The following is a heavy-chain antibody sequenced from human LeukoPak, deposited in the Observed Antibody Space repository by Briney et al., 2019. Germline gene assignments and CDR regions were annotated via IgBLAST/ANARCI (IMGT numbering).Heavy chain of an antibody. V-gene: IGHV4-39*07. CDR1: GGSISSSNYY. CDR2: IYYSGST. J-gene: IGHJ4*02. D-gene: IGHD3-22*01. CDR3: ARAPWGILYDSGGWTGY. Sequence: PSETLSLTCTVSGGSISSSNYYWGWIRQPPGKGLECIGSIYYSGSTYYNPSLKSRVTISVDTSKNQFSLKLSSVTAADTAVYYCARAPWGILYDSGGWTGYWGQGTLVTVSS.